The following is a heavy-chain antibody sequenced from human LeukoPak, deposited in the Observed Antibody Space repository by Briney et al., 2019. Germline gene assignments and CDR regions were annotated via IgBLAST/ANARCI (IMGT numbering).Heavy chain of an antibody. CDR2: INAGNGNT. CDR1: GGTFSSYA. V-gene: IGHV1-3*01. J-gene: IGHJ3*02. CDR3: ARALAPPRIAVAAPNDAFDI. Sequence: GASVKVSCKASGGTFSSYAISWVRQAPGQGLEWMGWINAGNGNTKYSQKFQGRVTITRDTSASTAYMELSSLRSEDTAVYYCARALAPPRIAVAAPNDAFDIWGQGTMVTVSS. D-gene: IGHD6-19*01.